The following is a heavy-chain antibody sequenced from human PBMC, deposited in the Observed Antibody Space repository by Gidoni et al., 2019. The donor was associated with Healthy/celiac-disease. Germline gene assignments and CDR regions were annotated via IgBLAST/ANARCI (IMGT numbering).Heavy chain of an antibody. V-gene: IGHV1-58*01. CDR1: GFTFTSSA. CDR2: IVVGSGNT. D-gene: IGHD2-2*01. J-gene: IGHJ6*02. CDR3: AADLLVVPAATSRPQNYYYYGMDV. Sequence: QMQLVQSGPEVKKPGTSVKVSCKASGFTFTSSAVQWVRQARGQRLEWIGWIVVGSGNTNYAQKFQERVTMTRDMSTSTAYMELSSLRSEDTAVYYCAADLLVVPAATSRPQNYYYYGMDVWGQGTTVTVSS.